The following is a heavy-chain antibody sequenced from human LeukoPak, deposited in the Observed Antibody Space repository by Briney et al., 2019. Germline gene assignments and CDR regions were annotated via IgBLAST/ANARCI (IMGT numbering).Heavy chain of an antibody. J-gene: IGHJ4*02. CDR3: ARDSGYGDYYFDY. V-gene: IGHV1-2*04. D-gene: IGHD4-17*01. Sequence: ASVKVSCKASGYTFTGYYMHWVRQAPGQGLEWMGWINPNSGGTNYAQKFQGWVTMTRDTSISTAYMELSRLRSDDTAVYYCARDSGYGDYYFDYWGQGTLVTVSS. CDR2: INPNSGGT. CDR1: GYTFTGYY.